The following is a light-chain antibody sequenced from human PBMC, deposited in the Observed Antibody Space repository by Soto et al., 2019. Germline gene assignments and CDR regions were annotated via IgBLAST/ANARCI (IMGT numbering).Light chain of an antibody. J-gene: IGLJ3*02. CDR3: VLYLGNGISV. CDR1: SGSVSSSNY. CDR2: STT. Sequence: QTVVTQDPSFSVSPGGTVTLTCGLKSGSVSSSNYPSWYQQTPGQPPRTVIYSTTTRSSGVPDRFSGSILGNKAALTITGAQAEDECDYYCVLYLGNGISVFGGGTKLTVL. V-gene: IGLV8-61*01.